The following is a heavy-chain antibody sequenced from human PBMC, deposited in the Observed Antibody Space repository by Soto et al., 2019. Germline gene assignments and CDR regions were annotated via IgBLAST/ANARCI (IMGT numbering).Heavy chain of an antibody. CDR3: AKRGKGAGSFDY. D-gene: IGHD6-19*01. J-gene: IGHJ4*02. V-gene: IGHV3-23*01. CDR1: GFTFSSYA. Sequence: EVQLLESGGGLVQPGGSLRLSCAASGFTFSSYAMSWVRQAPGKGLEWVSAISGSGGSTYYADSVKGRFTISRDNSKNTLYLRMNSLRAEDTAVYYCAKRGKGAGSFDYWGQGTLVTVSS. CDR2: ISGSGGST.